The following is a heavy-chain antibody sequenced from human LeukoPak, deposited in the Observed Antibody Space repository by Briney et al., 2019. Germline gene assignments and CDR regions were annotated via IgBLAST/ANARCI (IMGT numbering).Heavy chain of an antibody. CDR3: AARGYCSSTSCLLEY. CDR2: INSDGSST. CDR1: GFTFSSYW. D-gene: IGHD2-2*01. J-gene: IGHJ4*02. Sequence: GGSLRLSCAASGFTFSSYWMHWVRQAPGKGLVWVSRINSDGSSTNYADSVKGRFTISRDNAKHTLYLQMNSLRAEDTAVYYCAARGYCSSTSCLLEYWGQGTLVTVSS. V-gene: IGHV3-74*01.